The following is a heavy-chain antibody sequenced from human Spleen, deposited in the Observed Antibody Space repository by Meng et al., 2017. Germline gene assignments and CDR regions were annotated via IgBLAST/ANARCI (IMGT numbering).Heavy chain of an antibody. CDR2: INGDGSRA. D-gene: IGHD6-13*01. CDR1: GFTFSNYW. Sequence: GGSLRLSCAASGFTFSNYWMHWVRQAPGKGLVWVSRINGDGSRAIYADSVKGRFTVSRDNAKNTLNLQMDSLRVEDTAVYYCTRDTRYSSSWYSTGYNYNMDVWGQGTTVTVSS. CDR3: TRDTRYSSSWYSTGYNYNMDV. J-gene: IGHJ6*02. V-gene: IGHV3-74*01.